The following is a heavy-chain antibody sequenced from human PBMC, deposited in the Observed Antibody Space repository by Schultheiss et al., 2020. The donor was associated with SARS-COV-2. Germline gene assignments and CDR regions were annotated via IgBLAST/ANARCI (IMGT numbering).Heavy chain of an antibody. Sequence: SETLSLTCTVSGGSISSYYWSWIRQPAGKGLEWIGRIYTSGSTNYNPSLKSRVTMSVDTSKNQFSLKLSSVTAADTAVYYCASEYYDFWSGTLSPMYNWFDPWGQGTLVTVSS. CDR3: ASEYYDFWSGTLSPMYNWFDP. J-gene: IGHJ5*02. D-gene: IGHD3-3*01. CDR2: IYTSGST. V-gene: IGHV4-4*07. CDR1: GGSISSYY.